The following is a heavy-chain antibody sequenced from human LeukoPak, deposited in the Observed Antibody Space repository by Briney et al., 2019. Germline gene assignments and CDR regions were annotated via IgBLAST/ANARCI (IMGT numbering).Heavy chain of an antibody. CDR2: ISSSSSYI. V-gene: IGHV3-21*01. J-gene: IGHJ4*02. Sequence: PGGSLRLSCAASGFTLSSYSMSWVRQAPGRGLEWVSSISSSSSYIYYADSVNGRFTISRENAKHSLYLQLNSLSAEDTAVYYCAREAANFDYWGQGTLVTVSS. CDR3: AREAANFDY. D-gene: IGHD2-15*01. CDR1: GFTLSSYS.